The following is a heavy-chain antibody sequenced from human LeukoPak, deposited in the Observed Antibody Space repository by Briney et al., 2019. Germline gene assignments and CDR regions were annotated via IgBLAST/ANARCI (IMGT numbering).Heavy chain of an antibody. Sequence: SVKVSCKASGGTFSSYAISWVRQAPGQGLEWMGRIIPIFGTANYAQKFQGRVTITTDESTSTAYMGLSSLRSEDTAVYYCARERSYGSGEAVGYWGQGTLVTVSS. CDR2: IIPIFGTA. D-gene: IGHD3-10*01. CDR3: ARERSYGSGEAVGY. V-gene: IGHV1-69*05. J-gene: IGHJ4*02. CDR1: GGTFSSYA.